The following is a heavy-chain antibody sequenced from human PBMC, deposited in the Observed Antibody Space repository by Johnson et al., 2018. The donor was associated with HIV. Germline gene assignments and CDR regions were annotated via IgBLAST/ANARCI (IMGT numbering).Heavy chain of an antibody. CDR3: ARESTLGAFDI. J-gene: IGHJ3*02. D-gene: IGHD2/OR15-2a*01. Sequence: QVQLVESGGGVVQPGGSLRLSCAASGFTFSSYGMHWVRQAPGKELEWVSVIYSGGSTYYADSVKGRFTISRDNSKNTLYLQMNSLRAGDTAVYYCARESTLGAFDIWGQGTMVTVSS. CDR2: IYSGGST. CDR1: GFTFSSYG. V-gene: IGHV3-NL1*01.